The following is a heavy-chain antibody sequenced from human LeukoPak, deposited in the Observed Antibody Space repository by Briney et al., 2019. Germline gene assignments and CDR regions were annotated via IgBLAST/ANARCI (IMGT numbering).Heavy chain of an antibody. D-gene: IGHD5-24*01. CDR1: GYTFTSYD. V-gene: IGHV1-8*01. CDR3: ARVSERWLQLDP. J-gene: IGHJ5*02. Sequence: ASVKVSCKAPGYTFTSYDINWVRQATGQGLEWMGWMNPNSGNTGYAQKFQGRVTMTRNTSISTAYMELSSLRSEDTAVYYCARVSERWLQLDPWGQGTLVTVSS. CDR2: MNPNSGNT.